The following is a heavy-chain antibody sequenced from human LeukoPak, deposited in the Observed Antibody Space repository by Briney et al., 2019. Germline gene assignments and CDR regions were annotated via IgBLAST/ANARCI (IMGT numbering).Heavy chain of an antibody. V-gene: IGHV1-2*02. CDR2: INPNSGGT. CDR3: AREREQWLASYMDV. Sequence: ASVKVSCKASGYTFTGYYMHWVRQAPGQGLEWMGWINPNSGGTNYAQKFQGRVTITTDTSISTAYMELSRLRSDDTAVYYCAREREQWLASYMDVWGKGTTVTVSS. CDR1: GYTFTGYY. J-gene: IGHJ6*03. D-gene: IGHD6-19*01.